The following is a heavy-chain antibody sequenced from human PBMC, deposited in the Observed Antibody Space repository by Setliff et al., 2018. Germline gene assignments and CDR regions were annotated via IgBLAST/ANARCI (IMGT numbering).Heavy chain of an antibody. CDR2: IHYSGST. V-gene: IGHV4-61*01. CDR3: ARFLNPRDGYQNSPGFDF. D-gene: IGHD5-12*01. J-gene: IGHJ4*02. Sequence: PSETLSLTCTVSGASITTSNSHWSWIRQPPEKGLEWIAYIHYSGSTNQNPSLKSRVTISVDTSKNQFSLKMSSMTAADTAVYYCARFLNPRDGYQNSPGFDFWGQGTLVTVSS. CDR1: GASITTSNSH.